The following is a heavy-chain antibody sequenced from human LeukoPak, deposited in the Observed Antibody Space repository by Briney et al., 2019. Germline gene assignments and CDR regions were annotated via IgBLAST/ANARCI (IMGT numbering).Heavy chain of an antibody. CDR3: ARWAIFGVA. V-gene: IGHV4-30-4*08. CDR1: GASISSGDYY. CDR2: IYYSGST. Sequence: SQTLSLTCTVSGASISSGDYYWRWIRQPPGTGLEWIGYIYYSGSTYYNPSLKSRLTISVDTSKNQFSLKLTSVTAADTAVYYCARWAIFGVAWGQGTLVTVSS. J-gene: IGHJ5*02. D-gene: IGHD3-3*01.